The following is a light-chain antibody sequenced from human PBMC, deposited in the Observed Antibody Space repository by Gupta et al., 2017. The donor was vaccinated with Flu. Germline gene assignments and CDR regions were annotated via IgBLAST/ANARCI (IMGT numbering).Light chain of an antibody. CDR1: SSDVGGFNY. Sequence: ITISCTGTSSDVGGFNYVSWFQQHPGKAPKVLSYEVSNRPSGVSYRFSGSKSGNTASLTISGLQAEDEADYYCSSYTTSSTPEVFGGGTKL. J-gene: IGLJ2*01. CDR2: EVS. CDR3: SSYTTSSTPEV. V-gene: IGLV2-14*01.